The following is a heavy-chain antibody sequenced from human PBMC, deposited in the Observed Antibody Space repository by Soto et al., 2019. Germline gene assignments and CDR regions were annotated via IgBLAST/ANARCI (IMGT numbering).Heavy chain of an antibody. CDR2: ISAYNGNT. D-gene: IGHD6-6*01. Sequence: GASVKVSCKASGYTFTSYGISWVRQSPGQGLEWMGWISAYNGNTNYAQKLQGRVTMTTDTSTSTAYMELRSLRSDDTAVYYCARVEYSNFGANNWFVTWGQGTLVSVSS. J-gene: IGHJ5*02. V-gene: IGHV1-18*01. CDR3: ARVEYSNFGANNWFVT. CDR1: GYTFTSYG.